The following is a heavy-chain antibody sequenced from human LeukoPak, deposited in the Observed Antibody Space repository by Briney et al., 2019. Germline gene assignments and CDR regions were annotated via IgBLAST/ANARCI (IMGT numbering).Heavy chain of an antibody. Sequence: SETLSLTCADYGGSFSGYYWSWIRQPPGKGLEWIGEINHSGSTNYNPSLKSRVTISVDTSKNQFSLKLSSVTAADTAVYYCARGDSGSYYHYYYYMDVWGKGTTVTISS. D-gene: IGHD1-26*01. CDR2: INHSGST. V-gene: IGHV4-34*01. J-gene: IGHJ6*03. CDR3: ARGDSGSYYHYYYYMDV. CDR1: GGSFSGYY.